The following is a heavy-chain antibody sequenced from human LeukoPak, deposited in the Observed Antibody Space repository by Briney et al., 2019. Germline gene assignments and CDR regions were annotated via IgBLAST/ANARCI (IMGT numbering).Heavy chain of an antibody. CDR3: ARGPFRPSWYVVQSAFDI. CDR2: INHSGST. CDR1: GGSFSGYY. V-gene: IGHV4-34*01. J-gene: IGHJ3*02. Sequence: SETLSLTCAVYGGSFSGYYWSWIRQPPGKGLEWIGEINHSGSTNYNPSLKSRVTISVDTSKNQFSLKLSSVTAADTAVYYCARGPFRPSWYVVQSAFDIWGQGTMVTVSS. D-gene: IGHD6-13*01.